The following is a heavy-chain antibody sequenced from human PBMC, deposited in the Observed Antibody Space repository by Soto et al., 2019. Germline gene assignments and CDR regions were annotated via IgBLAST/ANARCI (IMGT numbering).Heavy chain of an antibody. D-gene: IGHD2-2*01. CDR2: INPNSGGT. V-gene: IGHV1-2*04. CDR3: ARGDVVVPAAIFSYNWFDP. Sequence: ASVKVSCQASGYTFTGYYMHWVRQAPGQGLEWMGWINPNSGGTNYAQKFQGWVTMTRDTSISTAYMELSRLRSDNTAVYYCARGDVVVPAAIFSYNWFDPWGQGTLVTVSS. J-gene: IGHJ5*02. CDR1: GYTFTGYY.